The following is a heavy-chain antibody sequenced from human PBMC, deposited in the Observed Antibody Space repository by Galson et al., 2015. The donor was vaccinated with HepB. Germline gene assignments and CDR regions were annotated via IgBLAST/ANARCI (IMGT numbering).Heavy chain of an antibody. V-gene: IGHV5-51*01. J-gene: IGHJ2*01. CDR2: IYPGDSDT. CDR1: GYSFTSYW. D-gene: IGHD3-3*01. Sequence: QSGAEVKKPGESLKISCKGSGYSFTSYWIGWVRQMPGKGLEWMGIIYPGDSDTRYSPSFQGQVTISADKSISTAYLQWSSLKASDTAMYYCARQSEGVSYVTTYYDFWSGYRPYWYFDLWGRGTLATVSS. CDR3: ARQSEGVSYVTTYYDFWSGYRPYWYFDL.